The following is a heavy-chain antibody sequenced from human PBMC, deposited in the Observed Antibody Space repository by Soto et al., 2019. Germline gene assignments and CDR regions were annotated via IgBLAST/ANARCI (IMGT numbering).Heavy chain of an antibody. CDR2: IYPGDSDA. J-gene: IGHJ4*02. D-gene: IGHD2-2*01. CDR1: GYSFTSYW. Sequence: GESLKISCKASGYSFTSYWIGWVRQMPGKGLEWMGIIYPGDSDARYSPSFQGHVTISVDKSITTAYLQWSSLKASDTAIYYCARQEGSYTSSYDYWGQGTLVTVSS. CDR3: ARQEGSYTSSYDY. V-gene: IGHV5-51*01.